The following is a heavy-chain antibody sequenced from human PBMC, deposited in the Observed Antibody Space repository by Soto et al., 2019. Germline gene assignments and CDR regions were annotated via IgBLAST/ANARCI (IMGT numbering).Heavy chain of an antibody. CDR1: GFTFSDYY. CDR3: ARAPHPRSGYDWSVDGAFDI. CDR2: ISSSGSTI. Sequence: PGGSLRLSCAASGFTFSDYYMSWIRQAPGKGLEWVSYISSSGSTIYYADSVKGRFTISRDNAKNSLYLQMNSLRAEDTAVYYCARAPHPRSGYDWSVDGAFDIWGQGTMVTVSS. J-gene: IGHJ3*02. V-gene: IGHV3-11*01. D-gene: IGHD5-12*01.